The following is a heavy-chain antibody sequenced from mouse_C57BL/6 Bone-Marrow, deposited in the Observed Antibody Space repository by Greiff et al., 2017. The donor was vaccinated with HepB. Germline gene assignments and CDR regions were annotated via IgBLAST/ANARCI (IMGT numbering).Heavy chain of an antibody. J-gene: IGHJ3*01. CDR3: ARWGAY. V-gene: IGHV1-69*01. CDR2: IDPSDSYT. CDR1: GYTFTSYW. Sequence: VKLVESGAELVMPGASVKLSCKASGYTFTSYWMHWVKQRPGQGLEWIGEIDPSDSYTNYNQKFKGKSTLTVDKSSSTAYMQLSSLTSEDSAVYYCARWGAYWGQGTLVTVSA.